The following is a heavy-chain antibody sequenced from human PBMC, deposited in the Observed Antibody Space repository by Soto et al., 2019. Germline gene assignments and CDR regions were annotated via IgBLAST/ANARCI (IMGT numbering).Heavy chain of an antibody. CDR1: GFIFSSYG. D-gene: IGHD5-12*01. V-gene: IGHV3-33*01. CDR3: ARDLRLSRRGYDLEQSPAY. CDR2: IWNDGSDK. J-gene: IGHJ4*02. Sequence: QVQLVESGGGVVQPGRSLRLSCAASGFIFSSYGMHWVRQAPGKGLEWVAVIWNDGSDKYYGDSVKGRFTISRDNSKNMLYLQMDRLRAEDTALYYCARDLRLSRRGYDLEQSPAYWGRGTLVTVSS.